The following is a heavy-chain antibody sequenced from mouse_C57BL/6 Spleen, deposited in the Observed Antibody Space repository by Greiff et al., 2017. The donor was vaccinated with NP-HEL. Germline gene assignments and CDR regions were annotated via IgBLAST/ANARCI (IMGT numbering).Heavy chain of an antibody. V-gene: IGHV1-50*01. J-gene: IGHJ4*01. CDR2: IDPSDSYT. CDR1: GYTFTSYW. CDR3: ARRLYCGSRYYAMEY. D-gene: IGHD1-1*01. Sequence: QVQLQQPGAELVKPGASVKLSCKASGYTFTSYWMQWVKQRPGQGLEWIGEIDPSDSYTNYNQKFKGKATLTVDTSSSTAYMQLSSLTSEDSACYYCARRLYCGSRYYAMEYWGQGASVTVSS.